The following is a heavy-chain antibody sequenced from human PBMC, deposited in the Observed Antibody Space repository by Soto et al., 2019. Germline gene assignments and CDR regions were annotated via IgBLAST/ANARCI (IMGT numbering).Heavy chain of an antibody. D-gene: IGHD6-13*01. CDR2: ISAYNGNT. CDR3: ARDNNGRGSSWPFDY. Sequence: QVQLVQSGAEVKKPGASVKVSCKASGYTFTSYGISWVRQAPGKGLEWMGWISAYNGNTNYAQKLQGRVTMTTDTSTSTAYMELRSLRSDDTAVYYCARDNNGRGSSWPFDYWGQGTLVTVSS. CDR1: GYTFTSYG. J-gene: IGHJ4*02. V-gene: IGHV1-18*04.